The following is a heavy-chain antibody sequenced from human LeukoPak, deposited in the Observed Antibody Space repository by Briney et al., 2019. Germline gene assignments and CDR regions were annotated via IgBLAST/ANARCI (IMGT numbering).Heavy chain of an antibody. J-gene: IGHJ4*02. CDR3: ARYAPLRPYYYGSGSPTPWF. CDR1: GYTLTRYY. Sequence: GASLKVSRKASGYTLTRYYMHWVRHAPGQGLEWMGRINPNSGGTNYAQKFQGRVTMPRDTSISTAYMELSRLRSDDTAVYYCARYAPLRPYYYGSGSPTPWFWGQGTLVTVSS. V-gene: IGHV1-2*06. D-gene: IGHD3-10*01. CDR2: INPNSGGT.